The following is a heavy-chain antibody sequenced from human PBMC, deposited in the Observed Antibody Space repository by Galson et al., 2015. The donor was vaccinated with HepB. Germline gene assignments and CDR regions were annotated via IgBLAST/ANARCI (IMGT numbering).Heavy chain of an antibody. CDR2: IIPIFGTA. D-gene: IGHD3-22*01. Sequence: SVKVSCKASGGTFSSYAISWVRQAPGQGLEWMGGIIPIFGTANYAQKFQGRVTITADESTSTAYMELSSLRSEDTAVYYCARDIKAYCYDSSGYYEFDYWGQGTLVTVSS. CDR1: GGTFSSYA. V-gene: IGHV1-69*13. CDR3: ARDIKAYCYDSSGYYEFDY. J-gene: IGHJ4*02.